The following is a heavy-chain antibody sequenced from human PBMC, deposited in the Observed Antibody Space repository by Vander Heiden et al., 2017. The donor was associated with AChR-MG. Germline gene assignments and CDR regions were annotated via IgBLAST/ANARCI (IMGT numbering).Heavy chain of an antibody. CDR3: ARDHDYGDSTDPSYYYYMDV. J-gene: IGHJ6*03. CDR1: GGSISSYY. V-gene: IGHV4-59*01. Sequence: QVQLQESGPGLVKPSETLSLTCTVSGGSISSYYWSWIRQPPGKGLEWIGYIYYSGSTNYNPSLKSRVTISVDTSKNQFSLKLSSVTAADTAVYYCARDHDYGDSTDPSYYYYMDVWGKGTTVTVSS. D-gene: IGHD4-17*01. CDR2: IYYSGST.